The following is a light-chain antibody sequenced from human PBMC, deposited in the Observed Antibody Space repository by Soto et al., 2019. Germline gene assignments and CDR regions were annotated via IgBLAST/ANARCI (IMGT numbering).Light chain of an antibody. Sequence: DVVLTQSPLSLPVTLGQPASISCRSTLGLMHTDGHTYLNWFHQRPGQSPRRLLYKVSDRDSGVPDRFSGGGSGTDFTLQISRVEAEDVGIYYCMQGTHWPWTFGQGTRVEI. V-gene: IGKV2-30*02. CDR1: LGLMHTDGHTY. CDR2: KVS. CDR3: MQGTHWPWT. J-gene: IGKJ1*01.